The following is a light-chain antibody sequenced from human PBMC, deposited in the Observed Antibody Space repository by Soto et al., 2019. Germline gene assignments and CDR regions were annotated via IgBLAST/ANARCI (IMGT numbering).Light chain of an antibody. J-gene: IGKJ3*01. CDR3: QQYATLLN. Sequence: ENVLTQSPGTLSLSAGERATLSCRASQSVSGNKLAWYQQKPGQTPRLPIYGPSYRDTSIPERFSGSLSGTDFSLTISRVKPEDFAVYYCQQYATLLNFGPGTKVDIK. V-gene: IGKV3-20*01. CDR2: GPS. CDR1: QSVSGNK.